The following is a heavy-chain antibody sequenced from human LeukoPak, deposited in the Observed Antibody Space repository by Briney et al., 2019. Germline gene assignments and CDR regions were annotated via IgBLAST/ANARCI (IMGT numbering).Heavy chain of an antibody. CDR2: ISSSSSYI. V-gene: IGHV3-21*01. J-gene: IGHJ4*02. Sequence: PGGSLRLSCAASGFTFSSYIMNWVRQAPGKGLEWVSSISSSSSYIYYADSVKGRFTISRDNAKNSLYLQMNSLRAEDTAVYYCARDRAIVVGLGDYWGQGTLVTVSS. D-gene: IGHD3-22*01. CDR3: ARDRAIVVGLGDY. CDR1: GFTFSSYI.